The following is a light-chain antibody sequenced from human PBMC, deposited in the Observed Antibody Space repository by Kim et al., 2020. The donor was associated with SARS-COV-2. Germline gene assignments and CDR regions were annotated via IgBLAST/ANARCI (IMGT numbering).Light chain of an antibody. V-gene: IGKV3-11*01. Sequence: EIVLTQSTATLSLSPGERATLSCRASQSVSSYLAWYQQKPGQAPRLLIYDASNRATGITARFSGSGSGTDFTLTISSLEPEDFAVYYCQQRSNWPTFGQGTKVDIK. CDR1: QSVSSY. J-gene: IGKJ1*01. CDR3: QQRSNWPT. CDR2: DAS.